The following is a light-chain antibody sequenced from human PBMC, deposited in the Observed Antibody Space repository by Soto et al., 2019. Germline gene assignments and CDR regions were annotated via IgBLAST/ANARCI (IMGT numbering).Light chain of an antibody. CDR1: SSNIGAGYA. Sequence: QSVLTQPPSVSGAPGQRVTISCTGSSSNIGAGYAVHWYQKLPGTGPKLLIYNNAIRPSGVPDRFSGSRSGTSASLAITGLQAEDEADYYCQSHDNSLSGSYVFGTGTKVTVL. CDR3: QSHDNSLSGSYV. J-gene: IGLJ1*01. V-gene: IGLV1-40*01. CDR2: NNA.